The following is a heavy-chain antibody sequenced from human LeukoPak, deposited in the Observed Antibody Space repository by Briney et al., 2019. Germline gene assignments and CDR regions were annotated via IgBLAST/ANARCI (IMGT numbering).Heavy chain of an antibody. CDR2: ISSSSSYI. V-gene: IGHV3-21*01. Sequence: GGSLRLSCAASGFTFSSYSMNRGRQAPGEGREWVSSISSSSSYIYYADSVKGRFTISRDNAKNSLYLQMNSLRTEDTAVYYCARVPPSDMLTENVPLYYYYGMDVWGKGTTVTVSS. CDR1: GFTFSSYS. D-gene: IGHD3-9*01. CDR3: ARVPPSDMLTENVPLYYYYGMDV. J-gene: IGHJ6*04.